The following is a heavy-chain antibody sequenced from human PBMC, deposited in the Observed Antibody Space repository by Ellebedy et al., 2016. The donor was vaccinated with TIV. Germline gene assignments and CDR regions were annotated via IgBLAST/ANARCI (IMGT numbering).Heavy chain of an antibody. CDR2: ISGRGEST. V-gene: IGHV3-23*01. CDR1: GFIFSDYA. Sequence: PGGSLRLSCETSGFIFSDYAISWVRQPPGKGLEWVSTISGRGESTFAADSVKGRFTISRDFSKRTVYLQMNSLRVEDTAVYFCATRGHSIGWFADWGQGTLVTVSS. CDR3: ATRGHSIGWFAD. J-gene: IGHJ5*02. D-gene: IGHD3-22*01.